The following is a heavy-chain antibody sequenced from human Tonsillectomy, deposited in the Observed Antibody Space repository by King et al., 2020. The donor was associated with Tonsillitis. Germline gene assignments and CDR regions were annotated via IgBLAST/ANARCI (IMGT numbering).Heavy chain of an antibody. CDR2: VIPIFATS. CDR3: ARGKVVGVSKFDY. Sequence: QLVQSGAEVKKPGSSVRVSCKASGGTFSQHAISWLRQAPGQGLEWLGAVIPIFATSNYAQKFQGRVTITADESTSTAYMELSSLRSDDTAVYYCARGKVVGVSKFDYWGQGTLVTVSS. V-gene: IGHV1-69*12. CDR1: GGTFSQHA. J-gene: IGHJ4*02. D-gene: IGHD2-15*01.